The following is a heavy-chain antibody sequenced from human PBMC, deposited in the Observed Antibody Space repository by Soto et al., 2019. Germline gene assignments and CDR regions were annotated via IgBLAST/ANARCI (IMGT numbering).Heavy chain of an antibody. J-gene: IGHJ6*02. Sequence: QVQLVESGGGVVQPGRSLRLSCAASGFTFRSYGMHWVRQAPVKGLEWVAVIWYDGSNKYYADSVKGRFTISRDNSKNTLYLQMNSLRAEDTAVYYCARDRHDEYYYYGMDVWGQGTTVTVSS. V-gene: IGHV3-33*01. D-gene: IGHD1-1*01. CDR1: GFTFRSYG. CDR3: ARDRHDEYYYYGMDV. CDR2: IWYDGSNK.